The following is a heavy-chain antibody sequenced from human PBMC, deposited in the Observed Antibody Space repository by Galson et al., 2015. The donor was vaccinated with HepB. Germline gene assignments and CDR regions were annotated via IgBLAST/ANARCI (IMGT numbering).Heavy chain of an antibody. CDR1: GFTFSSYS. CDR3: ARDLGYCTGGVCQYYYYYYMDV. CDR2: ISSSSSTI. D-gene: IGHD2-8*02. Sequence: SLRLSCAASGFTFSSYSMNWVRQAPGKGLEWVSYISSSSSTIYYAGSVKGRFTISRDNAKNSLYLQMNSLRAEDTAVYYCARDLGYCTGGVCQYYYYYYMDVWGKGTTVTVSS. V-gene: IGHV3-48*01. J-gene: IGHJ6*03.